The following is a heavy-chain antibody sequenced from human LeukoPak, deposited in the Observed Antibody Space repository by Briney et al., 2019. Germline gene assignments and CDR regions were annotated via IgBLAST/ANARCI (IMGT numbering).Heavy chain of an antibody. D-gene: IGHD4-17*01. V-gene: IGHV3-48*02. Sequence: PGGSLRLSCADSGFTFSSDSMNWVRQAPGKGLEWVSYISSSGNTKHYVDSVKGRFTISRDNAKNSVYLQMNSLRNEDTAVYYCARDLTSVPTRWGQGTLVTVSS. CDR2: ISSSGNTK. J-gene: IGHJ4*02. CDR1: GFTFSSDS. CDR3: ARDLTSVPTR.